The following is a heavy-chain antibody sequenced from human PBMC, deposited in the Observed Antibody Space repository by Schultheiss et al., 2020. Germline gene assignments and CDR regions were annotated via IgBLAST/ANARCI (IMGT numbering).Heavy chain of an antibody. V-gene: IGHV1-69*02. CDR3: ASSSRQYYYYYYYMDV. D-gene: IGHD6-6*01. Sequence: SVKVSCKASGGTFSSYTISWVRQAPGQGLEWMGRIIPILGIANYAQKFQGRVTITADKSTSTAYMELSSLRSEDTAVYYCASSSRQYYYYYYYMDVWGKGTTVTVSS. J-gene: IGHJ6*03. CDR2: IIPILGIA. CDR1: GGTFSSYT.